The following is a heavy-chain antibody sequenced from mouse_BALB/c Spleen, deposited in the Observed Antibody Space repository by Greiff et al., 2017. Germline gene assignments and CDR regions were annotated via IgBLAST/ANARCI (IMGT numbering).Heavy chain of an antibody. CDR3: ARQRYDWFAY. CDR2: ISNGGGST. D-gene: IGHD2-14*01. Sequence: EVKLMESGGGLVQPGGSLKLSCAASGFTFSSYTMSWVRQTPEKRLEWVAYISNGGGSTYYPDTVKGRFTISRDNAKNTLYLQMSSLKSEDTAMYYCARQRYDWFAYWGQGTLVTVSA. J-gene: IGHJ3*01. V-gene: IGHV5-12-2*01. CDR1: GFTFSSYT.